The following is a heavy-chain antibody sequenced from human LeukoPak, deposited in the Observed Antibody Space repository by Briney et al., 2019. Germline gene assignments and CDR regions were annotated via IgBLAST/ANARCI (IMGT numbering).Heavy chain of an antibody. CDR2: LYYSGST. CDR1: GGSISSYY. CDR3: ARRHVEYSSSSDPYYFDY. D-gene: IGHD6-6*01. Sequence: SETLSLTCTVSGGSISSYYWSWIRQPPGKGLEWIGSLYYSGSTNYNPSLKSRVTISVDTSKDQFSLKLSSVTAADTAVYYCARRHVEYSSSSDPYYFDYWGQGTLVTVSS. J-gene: IGHJ4*02. V-gene: IGHV4-59*01.